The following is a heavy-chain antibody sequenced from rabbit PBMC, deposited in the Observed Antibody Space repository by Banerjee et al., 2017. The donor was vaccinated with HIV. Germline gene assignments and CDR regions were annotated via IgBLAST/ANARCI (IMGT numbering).Heavy chain of an antibody. D-gene: IGHD4-1*01. V-gene: IGHV1S45*01. Sequence: QEQLVESGGGLVQPEGSLTLTCKASGSDISSNAMCWVRQAPGKGLELIACIYSTSGSTYYASWAQGRFTISKTSSTTVTLQMTSLTAADTATYFCARDLAGVIGWNFDLWGPGTLVTVS. J-gene: IGHJ4*01. CDR2: IYSTSGST. CDR1: GSDISSNA. CDR3: ARDLAGVIGWNFDL.